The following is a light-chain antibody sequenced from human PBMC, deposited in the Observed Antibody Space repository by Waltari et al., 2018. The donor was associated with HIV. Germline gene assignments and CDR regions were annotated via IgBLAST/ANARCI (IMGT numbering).Light chain of an antibody. CDR2: SNN. J-gene: IGLJ3*02. CDR3: AAWDDSLNGWV. Sequence: QSVLTQPPSASGTPGQRVTISCSGSSSNIGSNTVNWYQQLPGTAPKLLIYSNNQRPPGGPDRFSGSKSGTAASLAISGLQSEDEADYYCAAWDDSLNGWVFGGGTKLTVL. V-gene: IGLV1-44*01. CDR1: SSNIGSNT.